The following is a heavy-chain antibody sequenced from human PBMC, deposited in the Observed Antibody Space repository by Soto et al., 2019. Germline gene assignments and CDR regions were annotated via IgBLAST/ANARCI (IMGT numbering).Heavy chain of an antibody. CDR2: INGDNGNT. V-gene: IGHV1-18*01. CDR1: GYTFTNYG. Sequence: VQLVQSGAEVKQPGASVKVSYKASGYTFTNYGVTWVRQAPGQGLEWMGWINGDNGNTHYAQHVQGKATMTTDKSTRTADTELRRLKSADPALYYGARHGRHYNAYTGVYNSYGMNVWGQGTTISVSS. D-gene: IGHD2-8*02. J-gene: IGHJ6*02. CDR3: ARHGRHYNAYTGVYNSYGMNV.